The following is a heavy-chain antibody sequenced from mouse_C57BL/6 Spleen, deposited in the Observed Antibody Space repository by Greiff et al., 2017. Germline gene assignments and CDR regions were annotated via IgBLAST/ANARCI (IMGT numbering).Heavy chain of an antibody. J-gene: IGHJ4*01. CDR3: ARYYYGSSLYYAMDY. CDR2: IDPSDSYT. D-gene: IGHD1-1*01. V-gene: IGHV1-50*01. CDR1: GYTFTSYW. Sequence: VQLQQPGAELVKPGASVKLSCKASGYTFTSYWMQWVKQRPGQGLEWIGEIDPSDSYTNYTQKFKGKATLTVDTSSSTAYMQLSSLTSEDSAVYYCARYYYGSSLYYAMDYWGQGTSVTVSS.